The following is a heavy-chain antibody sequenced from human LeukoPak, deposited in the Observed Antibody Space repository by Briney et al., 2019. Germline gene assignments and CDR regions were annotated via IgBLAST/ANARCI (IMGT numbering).Heavy chain of an antibody. CDR3: ARRGTYYYGSGSFPPFFDY. CDR2: ISAYNGNT. V-gene: IGHV1-18*01. Sequence: GASVKVSCKASGYTFTSYGISWVRQAPGQGLEWIGWISAYNGNTNYAQKLQGRVTMTTDTSTSTAYMELRSLRSDDTAVYYCARRGTYYYGSGSFPPFFDYWGQGTLVTVSS. CDR1: GYTFTSYG. J-gene: IGHJ4*02. D-gene: IGHD3-10*01.